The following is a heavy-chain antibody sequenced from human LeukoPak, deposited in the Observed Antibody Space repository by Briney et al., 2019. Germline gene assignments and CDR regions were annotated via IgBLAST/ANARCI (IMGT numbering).Heavy chain of an antibody. CDR3: ARHGRRSGLTDY. J-gene: IGHJ4*02. V-gene: IGHV4-34*01. D-gene: IGHD2-15*01. CDR2: INHSGST. CDR1: GGSFSGYY. Sequence: PSETLSLTCAVYGGSFSGYYWSWIRQPPGKGLEWIGEINHSGSTNYNPSLKSRVTISVDTSKNQFSLKLSSVTAADTAVYYCARHGRRSGLTDYWGQGTLVTVSS.